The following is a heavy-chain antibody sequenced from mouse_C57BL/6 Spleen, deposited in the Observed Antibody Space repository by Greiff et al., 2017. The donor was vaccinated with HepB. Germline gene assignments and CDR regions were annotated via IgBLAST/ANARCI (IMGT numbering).Heavy chain of an antibody. CDR2: INYDGSST. V-gene: IGHV5-16*01. J-gene: IGHJ4*01. CDR3: ARDGGYDYYAMDY. D-gene: IGHD3-1*01. Sequence: EVQVVESEGGLVQPGSSMKLSCTASGFTFSDYYMAWVRQVPEKGLEWVANINYDGSSTYYLDSLKSRFIISRDNAKNILYLQMSSLKSEDTATYYCARDGGYDYYAMDYWVQGTSVTVSS. CDR1: GFTFSDYY.